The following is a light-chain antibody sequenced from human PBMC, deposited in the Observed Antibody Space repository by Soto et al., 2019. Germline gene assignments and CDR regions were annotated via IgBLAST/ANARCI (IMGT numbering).Light chain of an antibody. J-gene: IGKJ4*01. CDR3: QQYGSSPLT. CDR2: GAS. CDR1: QSVTSD. V-gene: IGKV3-15*01. Sequence: EIVMTQSPATLSVSPGERATLSCGASQSVTSDLAWYQLKPGQAPRLLIYGASTRATGIPARFSGSGSGTDFTLTISSLQSEDFAVYYCQQYGSSPLTFGGGTKVDIK.